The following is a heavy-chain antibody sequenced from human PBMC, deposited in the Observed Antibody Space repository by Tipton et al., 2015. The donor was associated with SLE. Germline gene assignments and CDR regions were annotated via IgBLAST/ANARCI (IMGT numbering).Heavy chain of an antibody. CDR2: INHSGST. J-gene: IGHJ2*01. Sequence: TLSLTCAVYGGSFSGYYWSWIRQPPGKGLEWIGEINHSGSTNYNPSLKSRVTISVDTSNNQFSLRLTSVTAADTAVYYCARGGITDWYFDLWGRGTLVTVSS. V-gene: IGHV4-34*01. CDR3: ARGGITDWYFDL. CDR1: GGSFSGYY. D-gene: IGHD1-14*01.